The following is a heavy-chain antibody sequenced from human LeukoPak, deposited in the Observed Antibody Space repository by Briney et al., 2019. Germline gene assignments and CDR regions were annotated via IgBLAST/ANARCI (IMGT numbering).Heavy chain of an antibody. CDR1: GGSINSYY. J-gene: IGHJ4*02. Sequence: NPSETLSLTCTVSGGSINSYYWSWIRQPAGKWLEWIGEINHSGSTNYNPSLKSRVTISVDTSKNQFSLKLSSVTAADTAVYYCARHGRYYGGNSEGSEEAGISDYWGQGTLVTVSS. D-gene: IGHD4-23*01. CDR3: ARHGRYYGGNSEGSEEAGISDY. V-gene: IGHV4-34*01. CDR2: INHSGST.